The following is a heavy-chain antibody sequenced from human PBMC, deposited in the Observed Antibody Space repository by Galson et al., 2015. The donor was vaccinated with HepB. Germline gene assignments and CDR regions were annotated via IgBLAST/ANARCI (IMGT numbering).Heavy chain of an antibody. V-gene: IGHV3-20*04. D-gene: IGHD3-10*01. CDR3: ARASGLGFGEAYY. Sequence: SLRLSCAASGFTFDDYGMSWVRQAPGKGLEWVSGINWNGGSTGYADSLKGRFTISRDNAKNSLYLQMNSLRAEDTALYYCARASGLGFGEAYYWGQGTLVTVSS. J-gene: IGHJ4*02. CDR2: INWNGGST. CDR1: GFTFDDYG.